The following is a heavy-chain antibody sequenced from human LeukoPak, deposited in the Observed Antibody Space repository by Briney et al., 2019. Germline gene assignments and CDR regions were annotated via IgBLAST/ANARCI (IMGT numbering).Heavy chain of an antibody. Sequence: GGSLRLSCAASGFTFSSYGMHWVRQAPGKGLEWVAVISYDGSNKYYADSVKGRFPISRDNSKNTLYLQMNSLRAEDTAVYYCAKVQDYYGSGVGFDYWGQGTLVTVSS. CDR2: ISYDGSNK. CDR1: GFTFSSYG. D-gene: IGHD3-10*01. J-gene: IGHJ4*02. CDR3: AKVQDYYGSGVGFDY. V-gene: IGHV3-30*18.